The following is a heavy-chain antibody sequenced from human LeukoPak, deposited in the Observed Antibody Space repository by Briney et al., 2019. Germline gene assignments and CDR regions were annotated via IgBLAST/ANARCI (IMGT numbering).Heavy chain of an antibody. V-gene: IGHV1-24*01. CDR3: ATDLLARGLKTFDP. CDR2: FDPEVGET. Sequence: ASVKVSCQVSGNSLTLSEFSMHWVRQSPGKGLEWMGGFDPEVGETIYAQEFQGRLTMTEDTTTDTAYMELGSLRSEDTAIYYCATDLLARGLKTFDPWGQGTLVTVSS. CDR1: GNSLTLSEFS. J-gene: IGHJ5*02.